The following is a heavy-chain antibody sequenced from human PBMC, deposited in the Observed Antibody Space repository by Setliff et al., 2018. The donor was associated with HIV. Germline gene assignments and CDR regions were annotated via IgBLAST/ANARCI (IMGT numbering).Heavy chain of an antibody. CDR2: INHSGTT. CDR3: ARARSLITVRRSFDY. D-gene: IGHD6-6*01. CDR1: GGSFSDYY. Sequence: PSETLSLTCTVSGGSFSDYYWSWIRQPPGKGLEWIGEINHSGTTNSNPSLKSRVKMSLDTSKNQFSLKLSSVTAADTAVYYCARARSLITVRRSFDYWGQGTLVTVSS. V-gene: IGHV4-34*01. J-gene: IGHJ4*02.